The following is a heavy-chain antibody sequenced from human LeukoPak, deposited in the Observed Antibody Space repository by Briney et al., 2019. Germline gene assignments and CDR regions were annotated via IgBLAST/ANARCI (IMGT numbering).Heavy chain of an antibody. Sequence: GGSLRLSCAVSGFTFSNYWMSWVRQAPGKGLEWVANIKQDGNKKYYVDSVKGRFTISRDNAKNSLYLQMNSLRAEDTAVYYCARDRQDDFWSAYYDYWGQGTLVTVSS. CDR1: GFTFSNYW. J-gene: IGHJ4*02. V-gene: IGHV3-7*01. CDR2: IKQDGNKK. CDR3: ARDRQDDFWSAYYDY. D-gene: IGHD3-3*01.